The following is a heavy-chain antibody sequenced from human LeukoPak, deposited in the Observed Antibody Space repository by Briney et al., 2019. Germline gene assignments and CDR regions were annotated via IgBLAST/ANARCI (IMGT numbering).Heavy chain of an antibody. J-gene: IGHJ4*02. CDR2: ISYDGSNK. V-gene: IGHV3-30-3*01. Sequence: GRSLRLSCSASGFTFSSYAMHWVRQAPGKGLEWVAVISYDGSNKYYADSVKGRFTISRDNSKNTLYLQINSLRAEGTAVHYCARGDYWGQGTLVTVSS. CDR3: ARGDY. CDR1: GFTFSSYA.